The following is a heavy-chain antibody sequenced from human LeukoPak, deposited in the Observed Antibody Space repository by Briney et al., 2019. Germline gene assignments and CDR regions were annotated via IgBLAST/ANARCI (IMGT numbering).Heavy chain of an antibody. CDR1: GGTFVIYG. V-gene: IGHV1-69*05. CDR2: IIPMYRTP. CDR3: ARGATGTPFYHWLDP. J-gene: IGHJ5*02. D-gene: IGHD1-7*01. Sequence: SVKVSCKASGGTFVIYGMSWVRQAPWQGLEWMGGIIPMYRTPTYAERFEGRVTIRTDDSTSTVYMELSSLRSEDTAVYYCARGATGTPFYHWLDPWGQGTLVTVSS.